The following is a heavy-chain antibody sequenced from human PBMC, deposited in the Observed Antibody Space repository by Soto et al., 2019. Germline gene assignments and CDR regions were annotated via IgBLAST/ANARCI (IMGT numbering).Heavy chain of an antibody. CDR1: GGSISSGGYS. Sequence: QLQLQESGSGLVKPSQTLSLTCAVSGGSISSGGYSCNWIRQPPGKGLEWIGYIYHSGSTYYNPSLKSRVTISVDRSKNQFPLKLSSVTAAPTAVYYCARGMTTVTTFDYWGQGTRVTVSS. J-gene: IGHJ4*02. CDR2: IYHSGST. V-gene: IGHV4-30-2*01. D-gene: IGHD4-17*01. CDR3: ARGMTTVTTFDY.